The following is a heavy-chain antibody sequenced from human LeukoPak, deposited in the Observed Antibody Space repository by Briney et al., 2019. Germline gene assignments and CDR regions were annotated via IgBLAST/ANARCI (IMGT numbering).Heavy chain of an antibody. Sequence: ASVKVSCKASGGTFSSYAISWVRQAPGQGLEWMGGIIPIFGTANYAQKFQGRVTITTDESTSTAYMELSSLRSEDTAVYYCARTGQYYYDSSGYYNDYWGQGTLVTVS. CDR1: GGTFSSYA. V-gene: IGHV1-69*05. D-gene: IGHD3-22*01. CDR3: ARTGQYYYDSSGYYNDY. J-gene: IGHJ4*02. CDR2: IIPIFGTA.